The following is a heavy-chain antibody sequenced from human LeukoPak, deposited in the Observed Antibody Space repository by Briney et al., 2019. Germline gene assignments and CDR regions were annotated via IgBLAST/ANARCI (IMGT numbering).Heavy chain of an antibody. CDR1: GYTFTGYY. D-gene: IGHD3-22*01. J-gene: IGHJ4*02. CDR3: ARGSLIMYYDSSGYYDY. CDR2: INPNSGGT. Sequence: GASVKVSCKASGYTFTGYYMHWVRQAPGQGLEWMGWINPNSGGTNYAQKFQGGVTMTRDTSISTAYMELSRLRSDDTAVYYCARGSLIMYYDSSGYYDYWGQGTLVTVSS. V-gene: IGHV1-2*02.